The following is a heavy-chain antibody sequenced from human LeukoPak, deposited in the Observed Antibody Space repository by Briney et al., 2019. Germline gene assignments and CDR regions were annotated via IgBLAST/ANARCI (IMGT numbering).Heavy chain of an antibody. V-gene: IGHV5-51*01. CDR3: ARGNASSIAAAGTREVAFDI. D-gene: IGHD6-13*01. CDR1: GYSFTSYW. Sequence: GESPKISCKGSGYSFTSYWIGWVRHMPRKGLEWMAITNPGDSDTTYSPPSQGQGTTPADKTTNTTYLQWSSLKALDTAMYYCARGNASSIAAAGTREVAFDIWGQGTMVTVSS. J-gene: IGHJ3*02. CDR2: TNPGDSDT.